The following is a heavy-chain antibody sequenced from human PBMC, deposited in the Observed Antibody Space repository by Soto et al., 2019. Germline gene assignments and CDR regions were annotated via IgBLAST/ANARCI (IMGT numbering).Heavy chain of an antibody. CDR3: AKDRPRRTSGYFFDY. Sequence: PSQTLSLTCAISGDSVSSNSATWNWIRQSPSRGLEWLGRTYYRSKWYYDYALSVKSRITINPDTSKNTVSLHMNSLRAEDTALYYCAKDRPRRTSGYFFDYWGQGTPVTVSS. D-gene: IGHD1-1*01. V-gene: IGHV6-1*01. CDR1: GDSVSSNSAT. CDR2: TYYRSKWYY. J-gene: IGHJ4*02.